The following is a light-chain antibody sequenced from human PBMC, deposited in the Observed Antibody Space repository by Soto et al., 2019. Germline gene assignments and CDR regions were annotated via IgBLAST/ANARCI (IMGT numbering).Light chain of an antibody. CDR3: QQYKSYPWT. CDR1: QSVDSN. V-gene: IGKV3D-15*01. CDR2: GAS. Sequence: EILMTQSPATLSVSPGERATLSCRASQSVDSNLAWYQQKPGQPPRLLMYGASSRATGIPDRFSGSGSGTDFTLTISSLQPDDFATYYCQQYKSYPWTFGQGTKVDIK. J-gene: IGKJ1*01.